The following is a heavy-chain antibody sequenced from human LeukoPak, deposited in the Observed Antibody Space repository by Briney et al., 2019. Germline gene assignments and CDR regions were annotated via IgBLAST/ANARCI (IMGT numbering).Heavy chain of an antibody. J-gene: IGHJ6*03. CDR3: ARSVEGYCSGDNCFSYSYYMDV. D-gene: IGHD2-15*01. CDR1: GGSISSYY. CDR2: IYYSGST. Sequence: SETLSLTCTVSGGSISSYYWSWIRQPPGKGLEWIGYIYYSGSTHYNPSLKSRVTISVDTSKNQFSLKLSSVTAADTAVYYCARSVEGYCSGDNCFSYSYYMDVWGKGTTVTVSS. V-gene: IGHV4-59*01.